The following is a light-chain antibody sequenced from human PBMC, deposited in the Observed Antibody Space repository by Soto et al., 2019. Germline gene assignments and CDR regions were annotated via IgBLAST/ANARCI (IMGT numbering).Light chain of an antibody. J-gene: IGKJ5*01. CDR2: KAS. CDR1: QSVNSW. V-gene: IGKV1-5*03. CDR3: QQYEIYPIT. Sequence: DIEMTQSPSTLSASVGDRVTITCRASQSVNSWLAWYQQKPGKAPKLLIYKASSLESGVPSRFSGSGSGTDFTLTISILQPDDFAAYYCQQYEIYPITFGQGTRLEIK.